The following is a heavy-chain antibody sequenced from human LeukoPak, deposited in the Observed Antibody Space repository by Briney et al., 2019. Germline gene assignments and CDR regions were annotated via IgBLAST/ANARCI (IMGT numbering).Heavy chain of an antibody. CDR1: GFTFSSYG. V-gene: IGHV3-33*08. CDR3: ARGSSGYYLDY. D-gene: IGHD3-22*01. CDR2: IWYDGSNK. Sequence: PGGSLRLSCAASGFTFSSYGMHWVRQAPGKGLEWVAVIWYDGSNKYCADSVKGRFTISRDNSKNTLYLQMNSLRAEDTAVYYCARGSSGYYLDYWGQGTLVTVSS. J-gene: IGHJ4*02.